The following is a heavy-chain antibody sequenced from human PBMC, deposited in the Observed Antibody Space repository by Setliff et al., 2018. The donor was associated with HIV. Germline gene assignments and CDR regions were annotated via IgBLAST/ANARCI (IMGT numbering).Heavy chain of an antibody. Sequence: ASVKVSCKASGYTFTGYYMHWVRQAPGQGLEWMGGIIPMYGVTNYAQKFQGRVTWTRDTSTSTAYMELSSLRSEDTAVYYCARDSSTGWFSADYWGQGTQVTVSS. V-gene: IGHV1-2*02. CDR2: IIPMYGVT. CDR3: ARDSSTGWFSADY. D-gene: IGHD6-19*01. CDR1: GYTFTGYY. J-gene: IGHJ4*02.